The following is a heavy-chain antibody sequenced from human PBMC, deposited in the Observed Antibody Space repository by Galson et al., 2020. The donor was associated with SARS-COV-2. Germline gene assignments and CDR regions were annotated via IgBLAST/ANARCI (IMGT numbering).Heavy chain of an antibody. J-gene: IGHJ6*02. CDR3: ARLRYYDVLTGYIVDV. Sequence: ASVKLSCKASGYTFTDYYIHWVRQAPGQGLEWMGWIHPKRGGTNYAQKFEGRVTMTRDTSITTAYMELSRLRADDTAVYYCARLRYYDVLTGYIVDVWGQGTMVTVSS. CDR2: IHPKRGGT. CDR1: GYTFTDYY. D-gene: IGHD3-9*01. V-gene: IGHV1-2*02.